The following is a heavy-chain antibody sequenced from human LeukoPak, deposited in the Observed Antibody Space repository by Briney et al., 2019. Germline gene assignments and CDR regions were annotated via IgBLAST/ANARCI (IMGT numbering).Heavy chain of an antibody. D-gene: IGHD2-15*01. V-gene: IGHV3-21*01. CDR3: ARVSGYCSGGSCTSGY. Sequence: WGSLRLSCAASGFTFSSYSMNWVRQVPGKGLEWVSSISSSSSYIYYADPVKGRFTISRDNAKNSLYLQMNSLRAEDTAVYYCARVSGYCSGGSCTSGYWGQGTLVTVSS. CDR1: GFTFSSYS. J-gene: IGHJ4*02. CDR2: ISSSSSYI.